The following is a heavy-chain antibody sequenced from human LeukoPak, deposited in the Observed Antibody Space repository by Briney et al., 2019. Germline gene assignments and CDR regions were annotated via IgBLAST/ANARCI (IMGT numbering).Heavy chain of an antibody. CDR1: GYTFTGYY. CDR2: INPNSGGT. D-gene: IGHD4-11*01. V-gene: IGHV1-2*06. J-gene: IGHJ6*03. Sequence: ASVKVPCKASGYTFTGYYMHWVRQAPGQGLEWMGRINPNSGGTNYAQKFQGRVTMTRDTSISTAYMELSRLRSDDTAVYYCARVRTTVTTAGFNYYYMDVWGKGTTVTVSS. CDR3: ARVRTTVTTAGFNYYYMDV.